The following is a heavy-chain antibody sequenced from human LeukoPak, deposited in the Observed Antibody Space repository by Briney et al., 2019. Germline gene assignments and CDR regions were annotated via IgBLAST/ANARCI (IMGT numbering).Heavy chain of an antibody. CDR2: INPSGGST. Sequence: GASVKVSCKASGYTFTSYYMHWVRQAPGQGLEWMGIINPSGGSTSYTQKFQGRVAMTRDTSTSTVYMELSSLTSEDTAVYYCARDSGMKQQLDYFDYWGQGTLVTVSS. J-gene: IGHJ4*02. CDR3: ARDSGMKQQLDYFDY. D-gene: IGHD6-13*01. V-gene: IGHV1-46*01. CDR1: GYTFTSYY.